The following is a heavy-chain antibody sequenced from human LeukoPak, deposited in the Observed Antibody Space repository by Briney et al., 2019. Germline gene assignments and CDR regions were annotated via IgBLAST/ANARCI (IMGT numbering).Heavy chain of an antibody. V-gene: IGHV3-11*04. CDR1: GFTFSDYN. J-gene: IGHJ4*02. Sequence: GGSLRLSCAASGFTFSDYNMTWIRQAPGKGLEWVSHISSRGRTIYYADSVKGRVTISRDNAKNSMYLQMYSLRAEDTAVYYCATSFDYWGQGTLVTVSS. CDR2: ISSRGRTI. CDR3: ATSFDY.